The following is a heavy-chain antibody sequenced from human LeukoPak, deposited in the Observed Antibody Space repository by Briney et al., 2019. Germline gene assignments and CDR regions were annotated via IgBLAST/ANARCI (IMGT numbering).Heavy chain of an antibody. Sequence: PGGSLRLSCAASGFTFSSHWMSWVRQAPGKGLEWVANIQQDGSEKYYVDSVKGRFTISRDNAKNSLYLQMNSLRAEDTAVYYCASEGGWPEWHFDYWGQGTLVTVSS. D-gene: IGHD6-19*01. J-gene: IGHJ4*02. CDR3: ASEGGWPEWHFDY. CDR2: IQQDGSEK. CDR1: GFTFSSHW. V-gene: IGHV3-7*01.